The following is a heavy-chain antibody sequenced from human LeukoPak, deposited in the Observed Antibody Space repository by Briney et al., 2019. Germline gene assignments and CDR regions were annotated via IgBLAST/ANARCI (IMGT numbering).Heavy chain of an antibody. J-gene: IGHJ4*02. D-gene: IGHD3-10*01. CDR2: ISDSGAYT. V-gene: IGHV3-23*01. CDR1: GFTFFSYT. CDR3: AKGRILWFGEQSDFDY. Sequence: GGSLRLSCAASGFTFFSYTMNWVRQAPGKGLEWISTISDSGAYTYYADFVKGRFTVSRDNSKNMVFLEVNSLRAEDTATYFCAKGRILWFGEQSDFDYWGQGTLVTVSS.